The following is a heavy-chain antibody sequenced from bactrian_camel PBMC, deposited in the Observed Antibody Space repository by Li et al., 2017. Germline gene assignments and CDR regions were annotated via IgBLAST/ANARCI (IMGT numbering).Heavy chain of an antibody. D-gene: IGHD6*01. Sequence: HVQLVESGGNSVQAGNSLKLSCEASITISHGCGMAWYRQVPGKQREIVSTIMSDGATTYIDSVKGRFTISKDKTKNTVHLQMNKLKPEDTGMYFCKTFHHRRSSQCALPADYWGQGTQVTVS. CDR1: ITISHGCG. V-gene: IGHV3S53*01. CDR2: IMSDGAT. CDR3: KTFHHRRSSQCALPADY. J-gene: IGHJ4*01.